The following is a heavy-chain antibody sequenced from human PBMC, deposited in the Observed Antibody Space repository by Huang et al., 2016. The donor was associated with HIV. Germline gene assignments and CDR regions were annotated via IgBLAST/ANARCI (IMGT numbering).Heavy chain of an antibody. J-gene: IGHJ5*02. CDR2: SHHIGTA. D-gene: IGHD2-2*01. V-gene: IGHV4-39*01. CDR1: GGSVSSRNYY. CDR3: ARQGGDCTSISCYLSWFDP. Sequence: QLQLQESGPGLVKPSQNLSLTCTVFGGSVSSRNYYWAWIRQTPGKGLEWIGGSHHIGTAYYDPSLHSLVSMIVDKSKNQFSLEVTSATAADSAIYYCARQGGDCTSISCYLSWFDPWGQGTLVTVSS.